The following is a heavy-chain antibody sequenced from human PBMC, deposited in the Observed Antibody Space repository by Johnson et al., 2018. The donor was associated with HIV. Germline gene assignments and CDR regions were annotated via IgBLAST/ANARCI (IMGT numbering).Heavy chain of an antibody. D-gene: IGHD3-22*01. Sequence: QMLLVESGGGVVQPGRSLRLSCAASGFTFSSYCMHWVRQAPGKGLEWVAVISYDGSNKYYADSVKGRFTITRDNSKNTLYLQMNSLRAEDTALYYCARELVTYYYDSSGYSYAFDIWGQGTMVTVSS. CDR2: ISYDGSNK. CDR1: GFTFSSYC. V-gene: IGHV3-30*03. CDR3: ARELVTYYYDSSGYSYAFDI. J-gene: IGHJ3*02.